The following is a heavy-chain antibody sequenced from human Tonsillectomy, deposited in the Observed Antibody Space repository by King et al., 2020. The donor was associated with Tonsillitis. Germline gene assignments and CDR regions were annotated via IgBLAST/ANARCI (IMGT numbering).Heavy chain of an antibody. J-gene: IGHJ3*02. D-gene: IGHD3-3*01. CDR2: IYSGGRT. CDR1: GFTVSSNY. CDR3: VGCTIFGVALDAFDI. Sequence: EVQLVESGGGLIQPGGSLRLSCAASGFTVSSNYMSWVRQAPGKGLEWVSIIYSGGRTYYADSVKGRFTISRDNSKNTLYLQLHSLRAEDTAVYYCVGCTIFGVALDAFDIWGQGTMVTVSS. V-gene: IGHV3-53*01.